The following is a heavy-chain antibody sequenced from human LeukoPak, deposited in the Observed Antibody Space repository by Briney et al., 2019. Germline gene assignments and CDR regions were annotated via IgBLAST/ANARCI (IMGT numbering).Heavy chain of an antibody. J-gene: IGHJ4*02. V-gene: IGHV5-51*01. Sequence: GESLKISCKGSGYSFTSYWIGWVRQMPGKGLEWMGIICPGDSDTRYSPSFRGQVTISADKSINTAYLQWSSLKASDTAMYYCARHQSGYSYGYVDYWGQGTLLTVSS. CDR2: ICPGDSDT. D-gene: IGHD5-18*01. CDR1: GYSFTSYW. CDR3: ARHQSGYSYGYVDY.